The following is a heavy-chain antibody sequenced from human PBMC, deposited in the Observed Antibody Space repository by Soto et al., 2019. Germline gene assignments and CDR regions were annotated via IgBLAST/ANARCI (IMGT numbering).Heavy chain of an antibody. Sequence: QVQLVESGGGVVQPGRSLRLSCAASGFTFSSYGMHWVRQAPGKGLEWVAVISYDGGNKYYADSVKGRFTISRDNSKNTLYLQMNSLRAEDTAVYYCAKPTVLDVAFDIWGQGTMVTVSS. J-gene: IGHJ3*02. CDR3: AKPTVLDVAFDI. V-gene: IGHV3-30*18. CDR1: GFTFSSYG. CDR2: ISYDGGNK.